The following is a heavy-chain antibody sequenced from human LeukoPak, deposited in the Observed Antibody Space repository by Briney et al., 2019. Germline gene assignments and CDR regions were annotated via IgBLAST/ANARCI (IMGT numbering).Heavy chain of an antibody. V-gene: IGHV3-9*01. CDR1: GFTFDDYA. Sequence: GGSLRLSCAASGFTFDDYAMHWVRQAPGKGLEWVSGISWNSGSIGYADSVKGRFTISRDNAKNSLYLQMNSLRAEDTALYYCAKDASSSWYAGYEYFQRWGQGTLVTVSS. CDR2: ISWNSGSI. D-gene: IGHD6-13*01. J-gene: IGHJ1*01. CDR3: AKDASSSWYAGYEYFQR.